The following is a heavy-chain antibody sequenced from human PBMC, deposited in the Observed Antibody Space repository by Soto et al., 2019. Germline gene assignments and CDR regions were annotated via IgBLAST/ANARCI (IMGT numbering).Heavy chain of an antibody. Sequence: PSETLSLTCTVSGGSISSYYWSWIRQPPGKGLEWIGYIYYSGSTNYNPSLKSRVTISVDTSKNQFSLKLSSVTAADTAVYYCARQPRKQQLGLDYWGQGTLVTVSS. CDR1: GGSISSYY. V-gene: IGHV4-59*08. J-gene: IGHJ4*02. CDR2: IYYSGST. CDR3: ARQPRKQQLGLDY. D-gene: IGHD6-13*01.